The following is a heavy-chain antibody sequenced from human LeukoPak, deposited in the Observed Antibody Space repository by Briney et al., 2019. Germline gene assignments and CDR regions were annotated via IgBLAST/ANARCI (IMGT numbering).Heavy chain of an antibody. CDR1: GFTFSSYA. D-gene: IGHD3-22*01. Sequence: GGSLRLSCAASGFTFSSYAMSWDRQAPGKGLEWVSSISGRGGSTYYTDSVKGRFTISRDNSKNTLYLQMNSLRAEDTAVYYCAKARYDSSRPFDYWGQGTPVTVSS. V-gene: IGHV3-23*01. CDR2: ISGRGGST. J-gene: IGHJ4*02. CDR3: AKARYDSSRPFDY.